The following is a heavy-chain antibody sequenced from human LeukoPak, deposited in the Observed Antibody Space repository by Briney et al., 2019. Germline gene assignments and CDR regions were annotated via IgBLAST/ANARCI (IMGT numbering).Heavy chain of an antibody. V-gene: IGHV4-59*08. D-gene: IGHD3-10*01. Sequence: SETLSLTCTVSGDSINNYYWSWIRQPPGKGLEWIGYIYYSGSANYNPSLKSRVTISVDTSKNQFSLKLTSVTAADTAVYYCARTNYYSGSYSSGFDPWGQGSLVTVSS. CDR1: GDSINNYY. J-gene: IGHJ5*02. CDR3: ARTNYYSGSYSSGFDP. CDR2: IYYSGSA.